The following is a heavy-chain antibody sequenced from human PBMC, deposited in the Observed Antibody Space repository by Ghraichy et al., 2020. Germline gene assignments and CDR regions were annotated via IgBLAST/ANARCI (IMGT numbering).Heavy chain of an antibody. V-gene: IGHV3-23*01. CDR3: AKEWDSSGWGPDAFDI. D-gene: IGHD6-19*01. CDR2: ISGSGGST. Sequence: GGSLRLSCAASGFTFSSYAMSWVRQAPGKGLEWVSIISGSGGSTFYADSVKGRFTISRDTSKNTLYLQMNSLRAEDTAVYYCAKEWDSSGWGPDAFDIWGQGTMVTVSS. J-gene: IGHJ3*02. CDR1: GFTFSSYA.